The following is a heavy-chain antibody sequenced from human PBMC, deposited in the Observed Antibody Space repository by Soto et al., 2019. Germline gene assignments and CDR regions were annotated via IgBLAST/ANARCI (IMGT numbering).Heavy chain of an antibody. J-gene: IGHJ6*02. CDR1: GEGVASNSAA. V-gene: IGHV6-1*01. Sequence: SPTLSLTCAISGEGVASNSAAWNWIRPSPSRGLEWLGRTYYRYKWYNDYAVSVKSGITLNLDTSKKGFSLQLNSGTPDDTDVYYCARVSSRWYLGTDYSYYGTDVWGQGTP. D-gene: IGHD6-19*01. CDR3: ARVSSRWYLGTDYSYYGTDV. CDR2: TYYRYKWYN.